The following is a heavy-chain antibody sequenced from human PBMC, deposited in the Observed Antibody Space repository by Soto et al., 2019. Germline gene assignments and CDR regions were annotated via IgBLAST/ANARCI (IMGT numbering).Heavy chain of an antibody. CDR2: MNPNSGNT. V-gene: IGHV1-8*01. CDR3: ARGLDTLGSGSFHVYYYMDV. J-gene: IGHJ6*03. CDR1: GYTFTSYD. D-gene: IGHD3-10*01. Sequence: ASVKVSCKASGYTFTSYDINWVRQATGQGLEWMGWMNPNSGNTGYAQKFQGRVTMTRNTSISTAYMGLSSLRSEDTAVYYCARGLDTLGSGSFHVYYYMDVWGKGTTVTVSS.